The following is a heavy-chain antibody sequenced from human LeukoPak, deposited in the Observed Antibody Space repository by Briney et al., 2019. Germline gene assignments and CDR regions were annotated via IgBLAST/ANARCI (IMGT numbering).Heavy chain of an antibody. J-gene: IGHJ6*03. CDR1: GGSISSYY. Sequence: SETLSLTCTVSGGSISSYYWSWIRQPPGKGLEWIGYIYYSGSTNNNPSLKSRVTISVDTSKNQFSLKLSSVTAADTAVYYCARVEEGYGSGRRENYYYYYMDVWGRGTTVTISS. V-gene: IGHV4-59*01. D-gene: IGHD3-10*01. CDR3: ARVEEGYGSGRRENYYYYYMDV. CDR2: IYYSGST.